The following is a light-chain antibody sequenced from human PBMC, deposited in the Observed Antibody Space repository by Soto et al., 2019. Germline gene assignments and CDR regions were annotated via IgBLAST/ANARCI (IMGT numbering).Light chain of an antibody. J-gene: IGLJ2*01. CDR2: SNN. Sequence: QSGLTQPPSASGTPGQRVTISCSGSSSNIGSNTVNWYQQLQGTAPKLLIYSNNQRPSGVPDRFSGSKSGTSASLAISGLQSEDEADYYCAAWDDSLNGPVFGGGTKLTVL. CDR3: AAWDDSLNGPV. CDR1: SSNIGSNT. V-gene: IGLV1-44*01.